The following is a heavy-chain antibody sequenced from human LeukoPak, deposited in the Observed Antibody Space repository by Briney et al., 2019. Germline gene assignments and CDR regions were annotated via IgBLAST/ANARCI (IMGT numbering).Heavy chain of an antibody. D-gene: IGHD6-13*01. CDR2: IRYDGSNK. J-gene: IGHJ6*03. V-gene: IGHV3-30*02. Sequence: GGSLRLSGAASGFTFSSYGMHWVRQAPGKGLEGVAFIRYDGSNKYYADSVKGRFTISRDNSKNTLYLQMNSLRAEDTAVYYCAREAAARAYYYYMDVWGKGTTVTVSS. CDR3: AREAAARAYYYYMDV. CDR1: GFTFSSYG.